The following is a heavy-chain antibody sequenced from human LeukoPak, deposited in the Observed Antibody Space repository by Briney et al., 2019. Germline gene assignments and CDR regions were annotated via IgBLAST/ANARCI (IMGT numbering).Heavy chain of an antibody. CDR3: AKATGGDYYYYMDV. V-gene: IGHV3-9*01. CDR2: ISRNSRSI. CDR1: GFTFDDYA. D-gene: IGHD4-17*01. J-gene: IGHJ6*03. Sequence: SGGSLGLSCAASGFTFDDYAMHWVRQAPGKGLEWVSGISRNSRSIGYADSVKGRFTISRDNAKNSLYLQMNSLRAEDTSLYYCAKATGGDYYYYMDVWGKGTTVTISS.